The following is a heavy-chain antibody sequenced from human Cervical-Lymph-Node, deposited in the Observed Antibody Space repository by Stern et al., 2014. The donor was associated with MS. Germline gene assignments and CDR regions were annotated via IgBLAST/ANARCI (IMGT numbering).Heavy chain of an antibody. CDR2: IDWDDDK. D-gene: IGHD3-3*01. V-gene: IGHV2-70*01. CDR1: GFSLSTSGMC. J-gene: IGHJ6*02. Sequence: QITLKESGPALVKPTQTLTLTCAFSGFSLSTSGMCVTWIRQPPGKALEWLSIIDWDDDKYYSPSLKTRLTISKDTSKNQVVLTMTNMDPEDTGTYYCARTAAQLRFMEWHYYYGMDVWGQGTTVTVSS. CDR3: ARTAAQLRFMEWHYYYGMDV.